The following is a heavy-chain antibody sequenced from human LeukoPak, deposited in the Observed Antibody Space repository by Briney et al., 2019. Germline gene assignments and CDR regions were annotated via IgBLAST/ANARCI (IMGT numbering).Heavy chain of an antibody. CDR2: LNHSGST. CDR3: AVVDTAMAKGFHY. V-gene: IGHV4-34*01. J-gene: IGHJ4*02. D-gene: IGHD5-18*01. Sequence: SSDTLSHIRGVWCLHYRGYYWRELRPPPGKGLEWIGELNHSGSTHHHPSLKTPVTISVDTHKQQLPLEQSSVTAGDAAVYQCAVVDTAMAKGFHYWGQRTLVTVSS. CDR1: CLHYRGYY.